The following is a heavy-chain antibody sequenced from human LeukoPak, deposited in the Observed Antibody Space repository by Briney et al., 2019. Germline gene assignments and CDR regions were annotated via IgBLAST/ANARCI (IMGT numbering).Heavy chain of an antibody. V-gene: IGHV3-21*01. D-gene: IGHD3-22*01. Sequence: GGSLRLSCAASGFTFSSYSMNWVRQAPGKGLEWVSSISSSSSYIYYADSVKGRFTISRENAKNSLYLQMNSLRAEDTAVYYCARDREEYYYDSSGYYPWGQGTLVTVSS. J-gene: IGHJ5*02. CDR1: GFTFSSYS. CDR2: ISSSSSYI. CDR3: ARDREEYYYDSSGYYP.